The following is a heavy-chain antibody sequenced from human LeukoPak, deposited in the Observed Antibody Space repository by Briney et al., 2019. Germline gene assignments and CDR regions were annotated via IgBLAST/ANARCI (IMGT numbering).Heavy chain of an antibody. Sequence: PGGCLRLSCAASGFTFSSYEMNWVRQAPGKGLEWVSYITNSVGTIYYADSVKGRFTISRDNAKNSLYLQMNSLRAEDTAVYFCARVSGYFDYWGQGTLVIVSS. CDR3: ARVSGYFDY. V-gene: IGHV3-48*03. CDR1: GFTFSSYE. J-gene: IGHJ4*02. CDR2: ITNSVGTI.